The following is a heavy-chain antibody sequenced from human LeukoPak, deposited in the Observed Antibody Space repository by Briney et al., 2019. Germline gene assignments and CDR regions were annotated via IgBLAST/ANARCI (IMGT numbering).Heavy chain of an antibody. J-gene: IGHJ4*02. CDR1: GYTFTGYY. CDR2: INPTSGGT. D-gene: IGHD3-9*01. V-gene: IGHV1-2*02. Sequence: ASVKVSCKASGYTFTGYYLHWMRQAPGQGLEWMGWINPTSGGTNYAQKFQDRVTMTRDTSISTAYMELSRLRSDDTAVYYCARSPHILTGENFDYWGQGTLVTVSS. CDR3: ARSPHILTGENFDY.